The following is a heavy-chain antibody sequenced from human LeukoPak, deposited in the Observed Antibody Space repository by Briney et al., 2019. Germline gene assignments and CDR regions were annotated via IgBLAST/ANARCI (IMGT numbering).Heavy chain of an antibody. J-gene: IGHJ4*02. V-gene: IGHV4-34*01. CDR2: IDNSGYT. Sequence: SETLSLTCAVYGGSFSGYYWSWIRQPPGQGLEWIGSIDNSGYTYKNPSVESRVTISVDTSKNQFSLKLSSVTAADTAVYYCASRKLGNDYWGQGTLVTVSS. CDR1: GGSFSGYY. CDR3: ASRKLGNDY. D-gene: IGHD7-27*01.